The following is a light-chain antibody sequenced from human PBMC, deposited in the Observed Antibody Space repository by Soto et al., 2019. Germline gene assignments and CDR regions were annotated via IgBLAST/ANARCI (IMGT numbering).Light chain of an antibody. V-gene: IGKV3D-15*01. CDR1: QSVSSK. Sequence: EIVMTQSPATLSVSPGEGATLSCRASQSVSSKLAWYQQKPGQPPRLLIYDSSTRATGFPDRFSGSGSGTDFTLTIIRLEPEDFAVYYCQQYDISPWTFGQGTKGDIK. CDR3: QQYDISPWT. J-gene: IGKJ1*01. CDR2: DSS.